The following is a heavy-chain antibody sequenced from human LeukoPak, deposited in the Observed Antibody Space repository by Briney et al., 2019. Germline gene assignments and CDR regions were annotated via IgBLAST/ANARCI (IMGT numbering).Heavy chain of an antibody. V-gene: IGHV1-58*02. CDR1: GFTFTSSA. D-gene: IGHD3-22*01. CDR3: AACTWAPPPYDSCMDY. Sequence: SVKVSCKASGFTFTSSAMQWVRQARGQRLEWIGWIVVGSGNTNYAQKFQERVTITRDMSTSTAYMELSSLRSEDTAVYYCAACTWAPPPYDSCMDYWGQGTLVTVSS. CDR2: IVVGSGNT. J-gene: IGHJ4*02.